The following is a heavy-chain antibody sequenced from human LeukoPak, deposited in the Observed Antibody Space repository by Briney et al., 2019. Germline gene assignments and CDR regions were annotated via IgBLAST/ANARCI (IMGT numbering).Heavy chain of an antibody. J-gene: IGHJ4*02. Sequence: GGSLRLSCAAPGTTLRKYEMHWVRQAPGKGLEWLSYISSGGQTISYRDSVKGRFTVSRDNSKNSAYLQMHSLRAEDTAVYYCATCPPSSWSYFDFWGQGALVTVSS. D-gene: IGHD6-13*01. V-gene: IGHV3-48*03. CDR3: ATCPPSSWSYFDF. CDR1: GTTLRKYE. CDR2: ISSGGQTI.